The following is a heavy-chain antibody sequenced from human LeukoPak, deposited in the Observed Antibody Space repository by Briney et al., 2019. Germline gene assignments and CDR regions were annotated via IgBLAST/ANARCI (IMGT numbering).Heavy chain of an antibody. CDR2: INHSGST. CDR3: ARHAVGSSSLYYMDV. J-gene: IGHJ6*03. V-gene: IGHV4-34*01. Sequence: SETLSLTCTVSGGSISSYYWSWIRQPPGKGLEWIGEINHSGSTNYNPSLKSRVTISVDTSKNQFSLKLSSVTAADTAVYYCARHAVGSSSLYYMDVWGKGTTVTISS. CDR1: GGSISSYY. D-gene: IGHD6-13*01.